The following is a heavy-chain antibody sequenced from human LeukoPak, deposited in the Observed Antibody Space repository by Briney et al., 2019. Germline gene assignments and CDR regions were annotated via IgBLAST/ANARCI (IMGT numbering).Heavy chain of an antibody. CDR1: GGSISSYY. D-gene: IGHD3-10*01. CDR2: IYYSGST. V-gene: IGHV4-59*01. CDR3: ARDSYSANGDPAAFDI. Sequence: PSETLSLTCTVSGGSISSYYWSWIRQPPGKELEWIGYIYYSGSTNYNPSLKSRVTISVDTSKNQFSLKLSSVTAADTAVYYCARDSYSANGDPAAFDIWGQGTMVTVSS. J-gene: IGHJ3*02.